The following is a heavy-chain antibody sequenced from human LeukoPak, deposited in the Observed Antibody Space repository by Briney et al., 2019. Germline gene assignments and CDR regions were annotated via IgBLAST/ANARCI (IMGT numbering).Heavy chain of an antibody. J-gene: IGHJ1*01. CDR2: IYYSGST. Sequence: SETLSLTCTVSGGSISSYYWSWIRQPPGKGLEWIGYIYYSGSTNYNPSLKSRVTISVDTSKNQFSLKLSSVTAADTATYYCASEQAYDHLPGHYKTEYFVQWGQGSLVTVSS. V-gene: IGHV4-59*12. CDR3: ASEQAYDHLPGHYKTEYFVQ. D-gene: IGHD3-9*01. CDR1: GGSISSYY.